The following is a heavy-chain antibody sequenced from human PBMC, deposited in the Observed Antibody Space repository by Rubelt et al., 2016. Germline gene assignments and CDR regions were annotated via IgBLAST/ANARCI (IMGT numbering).Heavy chain of an antibody. D-gene: IGHD4-23*01. J-gene: IGHJ6*03. Sequence: QLQLQESGPGLVKASETLSLTCSVSGGSIRRNDYYWGWIRQPPGEGLEWIGSIYYSGSTDYNPSLNSRVTISVDSSKNHFSRKLSSWTAADTAVYYCARLSVTDYYYYMDVWGKGTTVTVSS. CDR3: ARLSVTDYYYYMDV. CDR1: GGSIRRNDYY. CDR2: IYYSGST. V-gene: IGHV4-39*01.